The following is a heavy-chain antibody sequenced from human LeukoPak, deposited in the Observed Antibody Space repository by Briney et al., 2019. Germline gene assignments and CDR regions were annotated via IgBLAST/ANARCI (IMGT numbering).Heavy chain of an antibody. Sequence: GGSLRLSCAASGFTFSSYGMHWVRQAPGKGLEWVAFIRYDGSNKYYADSVKGRFTISRDNSKNTLYLQMNSLRAEDTAAYYYAKNRLRVPAAMGWFDPWGQGTLVTVSS. J-gene: IGHJ5*02. CDR3: AKNRLRVPAAMGWFDP. V-gene: IGHV3-30*02. CDR2: IRYDGSNK. D-gene: IGHD2-2*01. CDR1: GFTFSSYG.